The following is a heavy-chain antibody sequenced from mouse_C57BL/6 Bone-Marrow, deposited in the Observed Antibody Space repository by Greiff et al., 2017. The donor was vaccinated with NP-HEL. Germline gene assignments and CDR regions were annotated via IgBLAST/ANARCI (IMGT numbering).Heavy chain of an antibody. CDR3: ARESYGSSFCWYFDV. V-gene: IGHV1-52*01. D-gene: IGHD1-1*01. CDR2: IDPSDSET. CDR1: GYTFTSYW. Sequence: VQLQQPGAELVRPGSSVKLSCKASGYTFTSYWMHWVKQRPIQGLEWIGNIDPSDSETHYNQKFKDKATLTVDKSSSTAYMQLSSLTSEDSAVYDSARESYGSSFCWYFDVWGTGTAITVSS. J-gene: IGHJ1*03.